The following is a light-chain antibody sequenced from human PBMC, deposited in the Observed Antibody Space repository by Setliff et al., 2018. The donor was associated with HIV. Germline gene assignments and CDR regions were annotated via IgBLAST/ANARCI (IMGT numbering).Light chain of an antibody. J-gene: IGLJ2*01. CDR2: VNT. Sequence: QSVLTQPPSVSGAPGQRVTNSCTGNSSNIGAGFDVHWYQQLPGTAPKVLIFVNTKRPSGVPNRFSGSKSGTSASLAISGLRSEDEADYYCAAWDDNLSGELFGGGTKVTVL. V-gene: IGLV1-40*01. CDR3: AAWDDNLSGEL. CDR1: SSNIGAGFD.